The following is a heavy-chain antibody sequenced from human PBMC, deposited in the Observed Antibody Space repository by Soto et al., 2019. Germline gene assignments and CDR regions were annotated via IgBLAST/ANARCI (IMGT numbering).Heavy chain of an antibody. CDR1: GFTFSSFG. D-gene: IGHD2-15*01. CDR2: ISYDGSAQ. J-gene: IGHJ4*02. V-gene: IGHV3-30*18. Sequence: QVQLVESGGGVVQPGRSLRLSCTASGFTFSSFGMQWVRQAPGKGLEWVAVISYDGSAQHYADSLKGRLTISRDDSKNTRYLQVNSLRVEDKAVYYCAKEAGVAQPLDYWGQGTLVTVSS. CDR3: AKEAGVAQPLDY.